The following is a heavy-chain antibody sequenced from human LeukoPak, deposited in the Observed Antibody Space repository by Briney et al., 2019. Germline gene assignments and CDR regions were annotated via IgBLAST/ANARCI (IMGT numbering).Heavy chain of an antibody. CDR1: GFTFSSYG. Sequence: GGSLRLSCAASGFTFSSYGMHWVRQAPGKGLEWVAFIRYDGSNKYYADSVKGRFTISRDNSKNTLYLQMNSLRAEDAAVYYCAKDHLYYFDYWGQGTLVTVSS. V-gene: IGHV3-30*02. CDR3: AKDHLYYFDY. J-gene: IGHJ4*02. CDR2: IRYDGSNK.